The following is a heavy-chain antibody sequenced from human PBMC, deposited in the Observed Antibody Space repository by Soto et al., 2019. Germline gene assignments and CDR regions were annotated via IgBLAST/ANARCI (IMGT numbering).Heavy chain of an antibody. CDR2: INPSGDSR. D-gene: IGHD4-17*01. CDR1: GFSFRDYF. CDR3: ASDGAPYGGAGLFYY. J-gene: IGHJ4*02. V-gene: IGHV1-46*01. Sequence: ASVKVSCKASGFSFRDYFMHWVRQAHGQGREWMGLINPSGDSRNYAQKFQGRVTITRDTSTSTVYMDLSSLRYEDTAVYYCASDGAPYGGAGLFYYGGQGTLVTVSS.